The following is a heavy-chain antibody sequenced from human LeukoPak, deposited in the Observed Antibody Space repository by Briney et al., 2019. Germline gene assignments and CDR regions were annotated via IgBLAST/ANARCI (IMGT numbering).Heavy chain of an antibody. J-gene: IGHJ4*02. CDR1: GFTFSSYS. CDR3: AREADHGSGPSDY. D-gene: IGHD4/OR15-4a*01. V-gene: IGHV3-21*01. Sequence: GGSLRLSCAASGFTFSSYSMNWVRQAPGKGLEWVSSISSSSSYIYYADSVKGRFTISRDNAKNSLYLQMNSLRAEDTAVYYCAREADHGSGPSDYWGQGTLVTVSS. CDR2: ISSSSSYI.